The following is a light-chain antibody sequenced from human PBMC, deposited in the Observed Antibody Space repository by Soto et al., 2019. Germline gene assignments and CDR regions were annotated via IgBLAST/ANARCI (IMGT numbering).Light chain of an antibody. J-gene: IGLJ1*01. Sequence: QSALTQPPSASGSPGQSVTISCTGTSSDVGANNYVSWYQQHPGKAPKLMIYEVTKRPSGVPDRFSGSKSGNTASLTVSGLQAEDEADYYCSSYAGTNRVFGTGTMLTVL. CDR3: SSYAGTNRV. V-gene: IGLV2-8*01. CDR1: SSDVGANNY. CDR2: EVT.